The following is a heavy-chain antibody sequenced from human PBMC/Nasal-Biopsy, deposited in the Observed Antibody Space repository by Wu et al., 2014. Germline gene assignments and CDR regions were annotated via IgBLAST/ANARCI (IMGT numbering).Heavy chain of an antibody. J-gene: IGHJ4*02. V-gene: IGHV5-51*01. CDR1: GYIFSTYW. D-gene: IGHD3-10*01. Sequence: GAEVKKPGESLKISCKASGYIFSTYWIAWVRQIPGKGLEWMGIIYPGDSTTRYSPSFQGQVTMSADKSHNTASLHWSSLKASDTAIYFCARGSGNDYRSIRYLDYWGQGAWSPSPQ. CDR3: ARGSGNDYRSIRYLDY. CDR2: IYPGDSTT.